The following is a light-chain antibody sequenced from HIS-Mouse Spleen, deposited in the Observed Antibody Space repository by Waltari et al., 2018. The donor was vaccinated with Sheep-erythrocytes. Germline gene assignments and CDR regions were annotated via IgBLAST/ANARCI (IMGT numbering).Light chain of an antibody. Sequence: QSALTQPASVSGSPGQSITISCTGTSRDVRRYNLVSWYQHHPGKAPKLMIYEGSKPPSGVSNRFSGSKSGNTASLTISGLQAEDEADYYCCSYAGSSTLVFGGGTKLTVL. CDR3: CSYAGSSTLV. CDR1: SRDVRRYNL. V-gene: IGLV2-23*01. CDR2: EGS. J-gene: IGLJ2*01.